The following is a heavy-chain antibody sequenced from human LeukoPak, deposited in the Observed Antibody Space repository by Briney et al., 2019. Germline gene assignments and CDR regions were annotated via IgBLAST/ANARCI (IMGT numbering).Heavy chain of an antibody. J-gene: IGHJ6*03. Sequence: PGGSLRLSCAASGFTFSSYEMNWVRQAPGKGLEWVSYISSSGSTIYYADSVKGRFTISRDNAKNSLYLQMNSLRAEDTAVYYCARDDPFLEWLPDYYYMDVWGKGTTVTVSS. CDR1: GFTFSSYE. CDR2: ISSSGSTI. D-gene: IGHD3-3*02. V-gene: IGHV3-48*03. CDR3: ARDDPFLEWLPDYYYMDV.